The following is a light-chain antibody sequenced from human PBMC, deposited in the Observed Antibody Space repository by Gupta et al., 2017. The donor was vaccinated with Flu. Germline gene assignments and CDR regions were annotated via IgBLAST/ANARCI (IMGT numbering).Light chain of an antibody. Sequence: ILLTQSPATLSLSPGERATLSCRASQSVSSSYLAWYQQKPGQAPRLLIYDASSRATGIPDRFSGSGSGTHFTLTISRLEPEDFAVYYCQQDDASPRTFGQGTKVEIK. V-gene: IGKV3D-20*01. CDR3: QQDDASPRT. CDR1: QSVSSSY. CDR2: DAS. J-gene: IGKJ1*01.